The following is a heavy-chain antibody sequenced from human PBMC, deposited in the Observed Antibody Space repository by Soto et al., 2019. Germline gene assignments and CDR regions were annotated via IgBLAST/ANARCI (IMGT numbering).Heavy chain of an antibody. Sequence: GGSLRLSCAASGFIFKMYCTHWVRQTPGKGLVWISRIYNDGSYTDYADSVRGRFTISRDNVNDTLYLQMNNLRAEDSGLYYCTRGPRPISTGTGAYWGQGTQVTVPS. J-gene: IGHJ4*02. CDR2: IYNDGSYT. CDR1: GFIFKMYC. CDR3: TRGPRPISTGTGAY. D-gene: IGHD3-10*01. V-gene: IGHV3-74*01.